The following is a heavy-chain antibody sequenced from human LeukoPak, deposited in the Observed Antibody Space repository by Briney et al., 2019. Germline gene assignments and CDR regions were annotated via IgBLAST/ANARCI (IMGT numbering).Heavy chain of an antibody. CDR1: GGSISSSSYY. CDR2: IYYSGST. V-gene: IGHV4-39*07. Sequence: PSETLSLTCTVCGGSISSSSYYWGWIRQPPGKGLEWIGSIYYSGSTYYNPSLKSRVTISVDTSKNQFSLKLSSVTAADTAVYYRARVGVGTQGYSSGWYYPYYFDYWGQGTLVTVSS. J-gene: IGHJ4*02. CDR3: ARVGVGTQGYSSGWYYPYYFDY. D-gene: IGHD6-19*01.